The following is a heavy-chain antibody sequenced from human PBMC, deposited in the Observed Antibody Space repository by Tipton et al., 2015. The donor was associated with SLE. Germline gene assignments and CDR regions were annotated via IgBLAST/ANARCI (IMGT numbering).Heavy chain of an antibody. Sequence: TLSLTCTVSGGSISSTSYYWGWIRQPPGKGLEWIGTVYYSGRTYYNPSLKSRVTISVDTSKNQFSPKLNSVTVAHTAVYHRARLRKPYTFGSGEFYIGSCGQGTLVTVSS. V-gene: IGHV4-39*07. D-gene: IGHD3-10*01. CDR2: VYYSGRT. J-gene: IGHJ4*02. CDR3: ARLRKPYTFGSGEFYIGS. CDR1: GGSISSTSYY.